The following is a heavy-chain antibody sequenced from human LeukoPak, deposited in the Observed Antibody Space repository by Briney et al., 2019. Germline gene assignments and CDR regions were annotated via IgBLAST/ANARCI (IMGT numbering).Heavy chain of an antibody. J-gene: IGHJ5*02. CDR2: INPNSGGT. V-gene: IGHV1-2*02. CDR1: GYTFTGYY. CDR3: ARDGAYGFWSGYSTNWFDP. D-gene: IGHD3-3*01. Sequence: ASVKVSCKASGYTFTGYYMHWVRQAPGQGLEWMGWINPNSGGTNYAQKFQGRVTMTRDTSISTAYMELSRLRSDDTAVYYCARDGAYGFWSGYSTNWFDPWGRGTLVTVSS.